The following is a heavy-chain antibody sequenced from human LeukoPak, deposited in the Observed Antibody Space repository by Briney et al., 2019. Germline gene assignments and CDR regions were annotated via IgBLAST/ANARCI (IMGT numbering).Heavy chain of an antibody. Sequence: GAPVKVSCKASGYTFTSYDISWVRQAPGQGLEWMGWISAYNGNTNYAQKLQGRVTMTTDTSTSTAYMELRSLRSDDTAVYYCARECSSGWYGVLYGMDVWGQGTTVTVSS. J-gene: IGHJ6*02. CDR3: ARECSSGWYGVLYGMDV. V-gene: IGHV1-18*01. CDR1: GYTFTSYD. CDR2: ISAYNGNT. D-gene: IGHD6-19*01.